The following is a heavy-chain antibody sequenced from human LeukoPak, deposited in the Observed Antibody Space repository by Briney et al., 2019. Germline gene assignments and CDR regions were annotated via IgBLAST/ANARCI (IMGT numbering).Heavy chain of an antibody. J-gene: IGHJ3*01. CDR1: GGSIGTNTYY. V-gene: IGHV4-39*01. CDR3: ARSPRVATILGPAYVFDL. CDR2: IYYSGRT. Sequence: SETLSLTCTVSGGSIGTNTYYWGWIRQPPGKGLEWIGSIYYSGRTYYNPSLKSRVTISVDTSKNQFSLNLSSVIATDTAVYYCARSPRVATILGPAYVFDLWGQGTLVPVSS. D-gene: IGHD5-12*01.